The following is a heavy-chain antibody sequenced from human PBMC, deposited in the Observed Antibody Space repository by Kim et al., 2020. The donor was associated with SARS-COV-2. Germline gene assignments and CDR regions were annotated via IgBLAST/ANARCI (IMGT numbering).Heavy chain of an antibody. CDR1: GGSFSGYY. V-gene: IGHV4-34*01. Sequence: SETLSLTCAVYGGSFSGYYRSWIRQPPGKGLEWIGEINHSGSTNYNPSLKSRVTISVDTSKNQFSLKLSSVTAADTAVYYCARVGGYYYYYMDVWGKGTTVTVSS. D-gene: IGHD1-26*01. CDR3: ARVGGYYYYYMDV. J-gene: IGHJ6*03. CDR2: INHSGST.